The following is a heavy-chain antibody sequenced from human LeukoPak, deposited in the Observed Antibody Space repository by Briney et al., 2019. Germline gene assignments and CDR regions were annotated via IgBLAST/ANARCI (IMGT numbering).Heavy chain of an antibody. D-gene: IGHD6-19*01. CDR2: INHSGST. J-gene: IGHJ4*02. CDR3: MRRDTGWNYSDY. Sequence: SETLSLTCAVYIESFSGYYWTWIRQPPGKGLEWIGEINHSGSTNYNPSLKSRVTISLDTSKNHLSLTLTSVVAADTAIYYCMRRDTGWNYSDYWGQGILVTVSS. CDR1: IESFSGYY. V-gene: IGHV4-34*01.